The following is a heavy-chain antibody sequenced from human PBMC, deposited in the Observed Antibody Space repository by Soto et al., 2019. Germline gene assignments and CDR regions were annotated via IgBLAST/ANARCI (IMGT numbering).Heavy chain of an antibody. J-gene: IGHJ4*02. V-gene: IGHV1-18*01. Sequence: ASVKGPCKGSGFTFPSYGISWVRQAPGQGHEWMGWISAYNGNTNYAQKLQGRVTMTTDTSTSTAYMELRSLRSDDTAVYYCARVGGDYDRIYFDYWGQGTLVTVSS. CDR3: ARVGGDYDRIYFDY. D-gene: IGHD4-17*01. CDR1: GFTFPSYG. CDR2: ISAYNGNT.